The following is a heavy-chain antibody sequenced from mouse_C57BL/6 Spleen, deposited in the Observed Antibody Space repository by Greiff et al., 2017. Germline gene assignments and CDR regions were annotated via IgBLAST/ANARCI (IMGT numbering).Heavy chain of an antibody. CDR2: ISGGGGNT. V-gene: IGHV5-9*01. J-gene: IGHJ4*01. D-gene: IGHD1-1*01. CDR3: ARQNYDSSAHYYAMDY. Sequence: EVKLVESGGGLVKPGGSLKLSCAASGFTFSSYTMSWVRQTPEKRLEWVATISGGGGNTYYPDSVKGRFTISRDNAKNTLYLQMSSLRSEDTALYYCARQNYDSSAHYYAMDYWGQGTSVTVSS. CDR1: GFTFSSYT.